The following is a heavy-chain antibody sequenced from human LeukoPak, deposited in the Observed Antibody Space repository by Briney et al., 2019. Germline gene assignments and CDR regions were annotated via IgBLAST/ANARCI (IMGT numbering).Heavy chain of an antibody. CDR2: FDPEAGET. CDR3: ATAPLYSGSYYRHMDG. V-gene: IGHV1-24*01. J-gene: IGHJ6*03. CDR1: VYTLTELS. Sequence: ASVKVSCKVSVYTLTELSIHWVRHAPGKGLEWMGGFDPEAGETNYAQKFQGRVTITEETSTDTAYMELSSLRSEDTAVYYCATAPLYSGSYYRHMDGWGKGTTVSVS. D-gene: IGHD1-26*01.